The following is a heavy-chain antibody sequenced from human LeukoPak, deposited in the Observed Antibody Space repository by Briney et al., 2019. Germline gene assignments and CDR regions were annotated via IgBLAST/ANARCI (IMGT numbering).Heavy chain of an antibody. D-gene: IGHD3-22*01. J-gene: IGHJ4*02. CDR1: GGSFSGYY. CDR3: ARLDHRRFYDSSGQIDY. V-gene: IGHV4-34*01. Sequence: PSETLSLTCAVYGGSFSGYYWSWSRQPPGRGLEWIGEINHSGSTNYNPSLKSRVTISVDTSKNQFSLKLSSVTAADTAVYYCARLDHRRFYDSSGQIDYWGQGTLVTVSS. CDR2: INHSGST.